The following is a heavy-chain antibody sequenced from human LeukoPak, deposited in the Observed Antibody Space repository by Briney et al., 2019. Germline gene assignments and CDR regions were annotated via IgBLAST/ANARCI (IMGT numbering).Heavy chain of an antibody. V-gene: IGHV3-30*03. Sequence: PGRSLRLSCAASGFTFSSYGMHWVRQAPGKGLEWVAVIPYDGCNKYYADSVKGRFTISRDNSKNTLYLQMNSLRAEDTAVYYCARDRWVYSRGSSYGLFDYWGQGTLVTVSS. D-gene: IGHD5-18*01. CDR1: GFTFSSYG. CDR2: IPYDGCNK. J-gene: IGHJ4*02. CDR3: ARDRWVYSRGSSYGLFDY.